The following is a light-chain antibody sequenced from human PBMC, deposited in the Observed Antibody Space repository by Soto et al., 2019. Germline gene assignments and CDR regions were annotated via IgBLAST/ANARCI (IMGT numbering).Light chain of an antibody. Sequence: QSVLTQPPSASGTPGQRVTISCSGSSSNVGRNTVSWYQHLPGTAPKLLINNNNQRPSGVPDLISGSNSGTSASLAISGLQSGDEDEYYCASWDDSLKGVVFGGGTKVTVL. CDR2: NNN. V-gene: IGLV1-44*01. CDR3: ASWDDSLKGVV. J-gene: IGLJ3*02. CDR1: SSNVGRNT.